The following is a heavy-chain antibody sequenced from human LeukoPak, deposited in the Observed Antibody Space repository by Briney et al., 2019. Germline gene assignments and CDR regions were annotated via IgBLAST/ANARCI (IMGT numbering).Heavy chain of an antibody. CDR3: ARDVGNWFDP. CDR2: ISYDGSNK. D-gene: IGHD2-15*01. CDR1: GFTFSSYG. J-gene: IGHJ5*02. Sequence: PGRSLRLSCAASGFTFSSYGMHWVRQAPGKGLEWVAVISYDGSNKYYADSVKGRFTISRDNSKNTPYLQMNSLRAEDTAVYYCARDVGNWFDPWGQGTLVTVSS. V-gene: IGHV3-30-3*01.